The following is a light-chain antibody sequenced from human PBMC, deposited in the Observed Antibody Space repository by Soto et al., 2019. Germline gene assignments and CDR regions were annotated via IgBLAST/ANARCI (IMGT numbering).Light chain of an antibody. Sequence: AIRMTQSPSSLSASTGDRVTITCRACQGISSYLAWYQQKPGKAPKLLIYAASTLQSGVPSRFSGSGSGTDFTLTISCLQSEDFATYYCQQYYSYPVTFGQGTKVDIK. J-gene: IGKJ1*01. CDR3: QQYYSYPVT. CDR2: AAS. CDR1: QGISSY. V-gene: IGKV1-8*01.